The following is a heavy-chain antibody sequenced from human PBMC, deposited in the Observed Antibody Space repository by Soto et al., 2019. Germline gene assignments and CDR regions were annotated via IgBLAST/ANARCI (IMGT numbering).Heavy chain of an antibody. Sequence: QVPLVQSGAEVKKPGASVKVSCKASGYTFTSYGISWVRQAPGQELEVMGWISAYNGNTNCARKLQGRVTRTTDTSTRRAYMEMGSMCSNDTAVYYCARIHGPNRGYDFWSDYYSNHYYYYVDVWAKGTTLTVAS. V-gene: IGHV1-18*01. CDR3: ARIHGPNRGYDFWSDYYSNHYYYYVDV. CDR1: GYTFTSYG. CDR2: ISAYNGNT. J-gene: IGHJ6*03. D-gene: IGHD3-3*01.